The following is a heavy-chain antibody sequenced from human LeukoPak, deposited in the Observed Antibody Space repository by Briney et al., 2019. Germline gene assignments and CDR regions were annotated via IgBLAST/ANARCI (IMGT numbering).Heavy chain of an antibody. V-gene: IGHV3-48*02. J-gene: IGHJ6*02. CDR2: ISSSSSTI. D-gene: IGHD2-2*01. CDR1: GFTFSSYS. Sequence: GGSLRLSCAASGFTFSSYSMNWVRQAPGEGLEWVSYISSSSSTIYYADSVKGRFTISRDNAKNSLYLQMNSLRDEDTAVYYCAKDRCSSTSCYHYYYYGMDVWGQGTTVTVSS. CDR3: AKDRCSSTSCYHYYYYGMDV.